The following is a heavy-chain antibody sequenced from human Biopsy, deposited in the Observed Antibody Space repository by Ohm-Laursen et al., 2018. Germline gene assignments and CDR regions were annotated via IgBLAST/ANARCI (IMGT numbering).Heavy chain of an antibody. CDR3: ARATNSTGWPYYYFYGMDV. CDR2: ICYSGST. D-gene: IGHD2/OR15-2a*01. Sequence: SVTLSLSCTVFGCTISSEYWSCNPPTPGMGRVWIGYICYSGSTNYNPSLKSRVTISVDTSKNQFSLRLNSVTAADTAVYYCARATNSTGWPYYYFYGMDVWGQGTTVTVSS. J-gene: IGHJ6*02. CDR1: GCTISSEY. V-gene: IGHV4-59*07.